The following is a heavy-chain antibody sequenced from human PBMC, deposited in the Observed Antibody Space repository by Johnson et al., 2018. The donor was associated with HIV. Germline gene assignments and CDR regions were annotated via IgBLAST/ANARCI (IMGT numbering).Heavy chain of an antibody. CDR1: GFTFDEYE. CDR3: ATGDDYGF. Sequence: VQLVESGGGVARPGGSVRLSCEGSGFTFDEYEMIWVRQGPGKGLEWVSGINWNGGTAGYADSVKGRFTISRDNSKNTLYLQMNSLNTDDTAFYYRATGDDYGFWGQGTMVTVSS. J-gene: IGHJ3*01. CDR2: INWNGGTA. V-gene: IGHV3-20*04. D-gene: IGHD5-12*01.